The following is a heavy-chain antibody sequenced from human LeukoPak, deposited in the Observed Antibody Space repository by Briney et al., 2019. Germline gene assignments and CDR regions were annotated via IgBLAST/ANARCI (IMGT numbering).Heavy chain of an antibody. J-gene: IGHJ6*01. V-gene: IGHV3-30*04. CDR3: ARGRYDFWSGYSNYYYYYGMDV. Sequence: PGRSLRLSCAASGFTFSSYAMHWVRQAPGKGLEWVSVIRYNGSNKYYADSVKGRFTISRDNSKNTLYLQMNSLRAEDTAVYYRARGRYDFWSGYSNYYYYYGMDVWGQGTTVTVSS. CDR2: IRYNGSNK. D-gene: IGHD3-3*01. CDR1: GFTFSSYA.